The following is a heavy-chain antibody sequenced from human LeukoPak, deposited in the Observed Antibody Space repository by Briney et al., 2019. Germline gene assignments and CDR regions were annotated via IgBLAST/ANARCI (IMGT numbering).Heavy chain of an antibody. Sequence: GGSLRLSCAASGFTFSSYAVSWVRQAPGKGLEWVSSISGSGVAAYSADSVKGRFTISRDNSKNTLYLQMNSLRAEDTAVYYCAKDWGYSTSQGYYFDYWGQGTVVTVSS. J-gene: IGHJ4*02. V-gene: IGHV3-23*01. CDR2: ISGSGVAA. CDR1: GFTFSSYA. D-gene: IGHD6-13*01. CDR3: AKDWGYSTSQGYYFDY.